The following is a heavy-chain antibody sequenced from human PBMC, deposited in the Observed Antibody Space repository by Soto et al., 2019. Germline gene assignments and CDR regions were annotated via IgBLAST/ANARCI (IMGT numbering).Heavy chain of an antibody. CDR2: ISAYNGNT. CDR1: GYTFTSYG. CDR3: ARGVGSGSYYNPYNSFDS. Sequence: ASVKVSCKASGYTFTSYGISWVRQAPGQGLEWMGWISAYNGNTNYAQKLQGRVTMTTDTSTSTAYMELRSLRSDDTAVYYCARGVGSGSYYNPYNSFDSWGQGPLVTVSS. V-gene: IGHV1-18*01. D-gene: IGHD3-10*01. J-gene: IGHJ5*01.